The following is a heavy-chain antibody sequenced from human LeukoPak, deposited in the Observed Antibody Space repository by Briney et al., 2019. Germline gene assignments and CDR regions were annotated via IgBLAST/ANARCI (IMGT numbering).Heavy chain of an antibody. CDR2: IYSGGST. CDR3: ARGRIYAGCFDY. Sequence: GGSLRLSCAASGFTFSSYAMSWVRQAPGKGLEWVSVIYSGGSTYYADSVKGRFIISRDNSKNTLYLQMNSLRAEDTAVYYCARGRIYAGCFDYWGQGTLVTVSS. J-gene: IGHJ4*02. CDR1: GFTFSSYA. V-gene: IGHV3-66*01. D-gene: IGHD5/OR15-5a*01.